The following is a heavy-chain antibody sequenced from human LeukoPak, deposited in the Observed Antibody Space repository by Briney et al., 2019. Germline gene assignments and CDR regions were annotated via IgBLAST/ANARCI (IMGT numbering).Heavy chain of an antibody. Sequence: TGGSLRLSCAASGFTFSNYAMSWVRQAPGKGLEWVSSISGGGGSTYYADSVKGRFTISRDNSKNTLYLQMNSLRAEDTAVYYCAKGAYYDILTGYYKRNYFDYWGQGAPVTVSS. CDR1: GFTFSNYA. J-gene: IGHJ4*02. CDR3: AKGAYYDILTGYYKRNYFDY. D-gene: IGHD3-9*01. V-gene: IGHV3-23*01. CDR2: ISGGGGST.